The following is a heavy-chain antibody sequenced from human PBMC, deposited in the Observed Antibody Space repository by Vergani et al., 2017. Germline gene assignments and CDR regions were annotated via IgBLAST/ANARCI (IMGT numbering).Heavy chain of an antibody. V-gene: IGHV2-26*01. CDR1: GFSLSNARMG. CDR2: IFSNDEK. CDR3: ARIMRAYYDFWSGSFGYYYYMDV. D-gene: IGHD3-3*01. Sequence: QVTLKESGPVLVKPTETLTLTCTVSGFSLSNARMGVSWIRQPPGKALEWLAHIFSNDEKSYSTSLKSRLTISKDTSKSQVVLTMTNMDPVDTATYYCARIMRAYYDFWSGSFGYYYYMDVWGKGTTVTVSS. J-gene: IGHJ6*03.